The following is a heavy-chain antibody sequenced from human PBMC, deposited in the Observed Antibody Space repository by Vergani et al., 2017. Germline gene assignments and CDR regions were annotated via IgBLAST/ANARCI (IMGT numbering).Heavy chain of an antibody. CDR3: ARWGLSYYDFWSGYSIYGMDV. Sequence: QVQLVQSGAEVKKPGASVKVSCKASGYTFTGYYMHWVRQAPGQGLEWMGWINPNSGGTNYAQKFQGRVTMTRDTSISTAYMELSRLRSDDTAVCYCARWGLSYYDFWSGYSIYGMDVWGQGTTVTVSS. J-gene: IGHJ6*02. D-gene: IGHD3-3*01. CDR1: GYTFTGYY. V-gene: IGHV1-2*02. CDR2: INPNSGGT.